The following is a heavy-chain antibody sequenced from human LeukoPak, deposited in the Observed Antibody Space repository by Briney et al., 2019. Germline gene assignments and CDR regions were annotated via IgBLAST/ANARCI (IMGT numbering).Heavy chain of an antibody. CDR2: ISSSSSYT. J-gene: IGHJ4*02. CDR3: ARVRYYDSSGYYNY. V-gene: IGHV3-11*05. CDR1: GFTFSDYY. Sequence: GGSLRLSCAASGFTFSDYYMSWIRQAPGKGLEWVSYISSSSSYTNYADSVKGRFTISRDNAKNSLYLQTNSLRAEDTAVYYCARVRYYDSSGYYNYWGQGTLVTVSS. D-gene: IGHD3-22*01.